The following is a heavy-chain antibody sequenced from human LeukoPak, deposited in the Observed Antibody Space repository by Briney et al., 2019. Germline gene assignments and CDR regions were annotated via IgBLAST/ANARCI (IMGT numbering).Heavy chain of an antibody. D-gene: IGHD3-3*01. CDR1: GFTFSEYA. J-gene: IGHJ4*02. CDR2: ISYDGRQK. V-gene: IGHV3-30-3*02. Sequence: GGSLRLSCSASGFTFSEYAMHWVRQAPGKGLEWVAVISYDGRQKYYGDSVKGRFTISRDNPKNTLYLQMNSLRDDDTAVYYCARVFLERLTSGYFDNWGQGTLVTVSP. CDR3: ARVFLERLTSGYFDN.